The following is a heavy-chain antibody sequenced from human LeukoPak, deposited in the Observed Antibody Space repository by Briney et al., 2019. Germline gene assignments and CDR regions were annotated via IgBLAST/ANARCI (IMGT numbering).Heavy chain of an antibody. V-gene: IGHV4-39*01. D-gene: IGHD2-21*01. CDR1: GGSISGSIHY. Sequence: PSETLSLTCTVSGGSISGSIHYWGWMRQPPGKGLEWIGSIYYSGTTYYNPSLKSRVTISVDTSKNQFSLELNSVTATDTAVYYCARRASGDTKAIDYWGQGTLVTVSS. J-gene: IGHJ4*02. CDR3: ARRASGDTKAIDY. CDR2: IYYSGTT.